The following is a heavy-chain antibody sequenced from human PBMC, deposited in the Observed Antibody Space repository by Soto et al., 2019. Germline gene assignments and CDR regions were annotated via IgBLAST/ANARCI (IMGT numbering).Heavy chain of an antibody. J-gene: IGHJ4*02. CDR1: EFDFDTHN. Sequence: GVSLRLSCAAAEFDFDTHNMDWVGQAPGKGLEWISVIWNDGSNKYYADSVKGRFTISRDNAKNTLYLQMNSLRAEDTAVYYCARDGQAAAGTSGFDYWGQGTLVTVPQ. D-gene: IGHD6-13*01. CDR2: IWNDGSNK. CDR3: ARDGQAAAGTSGFDY. V-gene: IGHV3-33*08.